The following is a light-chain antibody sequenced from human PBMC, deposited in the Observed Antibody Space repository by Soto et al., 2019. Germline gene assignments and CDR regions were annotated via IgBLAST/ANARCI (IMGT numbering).Light chain of an antibody. J-gene: IGKJ1*01. CDR3: QQYNSYSPLT. CDR2: DAS. CDR1: QSISSW. Sequence: DIQMTQSPSTLSASVGDRVTITCRASQSISSWLAWYQQKPGKAPKLLIYDASSLESGVPSRFSGSGSGTELTLTISILQPDDFATYYCQQYNSYSPLTFGQGTKVEIK. V-gene: IGKV1-5*01.